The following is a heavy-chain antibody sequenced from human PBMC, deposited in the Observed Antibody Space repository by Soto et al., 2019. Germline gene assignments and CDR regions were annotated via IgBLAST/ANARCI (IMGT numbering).Heavy chain of an antibody. CDR3: QGYYDFWSGYYNDAFDI. Sequence: PSGNLSLTCTVSGGSIRSGGYYWSRIRQQPGNGLEWIGYIYYSGSTYYNPSLKSRVTISVDTSKNQFSLKLSSVTAADTAVYYCQGYYDFWSGYYNDAFDIWGQGTMVTVSS. V-gene: IGHV4-31*03. CDR1: GGSIRSGGYY. D-gene: IGHD3-3*01. CDR2: IYYSGST. J-gene: IGHJ3*02.